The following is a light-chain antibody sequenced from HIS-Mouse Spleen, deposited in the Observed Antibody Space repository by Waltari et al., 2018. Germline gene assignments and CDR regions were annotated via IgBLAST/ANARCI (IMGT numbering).Light chain of an antibody. V-gene: IGLV1-47*01. CDR3: AAWDDSLSGPV. Sequence: QSVLTQPPSASGTPGQRVTISCSGSSSNIGSNYVYWYQQLPGTAPKLLIYRNNHRPSGVPYRFSGSKSATSPTLAISGLRSEDEADYYCAAWDDSLSGPVFGGGTKLTVL. J-gene: IGLJ3*02. CDR2: RNN. CDR1: SSNIGSNY.